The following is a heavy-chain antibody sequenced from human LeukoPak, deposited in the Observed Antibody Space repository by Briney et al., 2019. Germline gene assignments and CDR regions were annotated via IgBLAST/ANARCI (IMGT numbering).Heavy chain of an antibody. V-gene: IGHV3-23*01. D-gene: IGHD3-22*01. CDR1: GFTFSTYA. Sequence: GGSLRLSCAASGFTFSTYAMTWVRQAPGKGLEWVSTITTGGITYPADSVKGRFTISRDISKSTLYLQMNGLRAEDTAMYYCAKHGTSGYNFFDSWGQGTLVTVSS. CDR2: ITTGGIT. CDR3: AKHGTSGYNFFDS. J-gene: IGHJ4*02.